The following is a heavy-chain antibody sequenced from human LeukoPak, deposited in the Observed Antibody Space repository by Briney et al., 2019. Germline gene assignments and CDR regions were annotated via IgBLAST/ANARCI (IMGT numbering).Heavy chain of an antibody. D-gene: IGHD3-22*01. J-gene: IGHJ2*01. Sequence: SETLSLTCTVSGGSISSYYWNWIRQPPGEGLEWIGYFHYSGSTNYNPSLKSRVTISVDTSQNQFSLNLSSMTAADTAIYYCARLQRDSTGYWYFDLWGRGTLVTVSS. V-gene: IGHV4-59*08. CDR1: GGSISSYY. CDR3: ARLQRDSTGYWYFDL. CDR2: FHYSGST.